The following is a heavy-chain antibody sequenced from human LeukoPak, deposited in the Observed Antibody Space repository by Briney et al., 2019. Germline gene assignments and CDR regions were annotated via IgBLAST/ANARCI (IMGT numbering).Heavy chain of an antibody. CDR3: ARGFVNIGSGSYSIPHFDY. Sequence: GGSLRLSCAASGFTFSSYEMNWVRQAPGKGLEWVSYISSSGSTIYYADSVKGRFTISRDNAKNSLYLQMNSLRAEDTAVYYCARGFVNIGSGSYSIPHFDYWGQGTLVTVSS. CDR1: GFTFSSYE. D-gene: IGHD3-10*01. J-gene: IGHJ4*02. V-gene: IGHV3-48*03. CDR2: ISSSGSTI.